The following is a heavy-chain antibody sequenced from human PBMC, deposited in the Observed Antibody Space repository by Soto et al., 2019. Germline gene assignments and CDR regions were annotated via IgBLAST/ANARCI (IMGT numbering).Heavy chain of an antibody. CDR1: GFTFSSYS. D-gene: IGHD3-10*01. CDR3: ATHTNYGSGSYEEFDY. Sequence: GGSLRLSCVASGFTFSSYSMNWVRQAPGKGLEWVSSISSSSSYIYYADSVEGRFTISRDNAKNSLYLQMNSLRAEDTAVYYCATHTNYGSGSYEEFDYWGQGTLVTVSS. V-gene: IGHV3-21*01. J-gene: IGHJ4*02. CDR2: ISSSSSYI.